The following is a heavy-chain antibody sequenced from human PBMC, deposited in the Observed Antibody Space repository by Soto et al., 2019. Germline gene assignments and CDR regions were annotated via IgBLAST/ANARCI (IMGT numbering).Heavy chain of an antibody. V-gene: IGHV2-5*02. D-gene: IGHD3-9*01. CDR3: AQRRGDLLTGHYYFDF. J-gene: IGHJ4*02. CDR1: GFSLNTRGVG. Sequence: SGPTLVNPTQTLTLTCTFSGFSLNTRGVGVGWIRQPPGKALEWLALISWDGEKRYRPSLKTRLTVTKDTSEKQVVLTMTNMDPVDTATYYFAQRRGDLLTGHYYFDFWGQGTLVTVSS. CDR2: ISWDGEK.